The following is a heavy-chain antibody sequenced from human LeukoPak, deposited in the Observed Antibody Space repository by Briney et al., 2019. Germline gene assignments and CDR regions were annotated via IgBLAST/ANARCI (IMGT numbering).Heavy chain of an antibody. CDR3: ARDSPSVATAFEY. CDR2: ISSGSSYI. CDR1: GFTFSSYS. D-gene: IGHD5-12*01. Sequence: GGSLRLSCAASGFTFSSYSMNWFRQAPGKGLEWVSSISSGSSYIYYADSVKGRFTISRDNAKNSLYLQMNSLRAEDTAVYYCARDSPSVATAFEYWGQGTLVTVSS. J-gene: IGHJ4*02. V-gene: IGHV3-21*01.